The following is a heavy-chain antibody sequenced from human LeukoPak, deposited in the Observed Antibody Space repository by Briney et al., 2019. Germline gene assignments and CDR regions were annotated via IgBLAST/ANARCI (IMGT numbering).Heavy chain of an antibody. CDR3: ARGWGE. CDR2: IANDETRK. Sequence: PGGSLRLSCAASGFTFSSYAMHWVRQAPGKGLEWVAVIANDETRKYYADSVKGRFTISRDNAKKSLYLQMNSLRAEDTAVYYCARGWGEGGQGTLVTVSS. J-gene: IGHJ4*02. V-gene: IGHV3-30-3*01. D-gene: IGHD3-10*01. CDR1: GFTFSSYA.